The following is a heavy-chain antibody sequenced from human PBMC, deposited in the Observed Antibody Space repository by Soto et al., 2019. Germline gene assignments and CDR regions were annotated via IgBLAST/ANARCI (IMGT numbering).Heavy chain of an antibody. CDR2: ISGSGGST. J-gene: IGHJ4*02. Sequence: EVQLLESGGGLVQPGGSLRLSCAASGFTFSSYAMSWVRQAPGKGLEWGSAISGSGGSTYYADSVKGRFTISRDNSKNTLYLQMNRLRAEDTAVYYCAKGGRCSSTICQYFDYWGQGTLVTVSS. CDR1: GFTFSSYA. V-gene: IGHV3-23*01. D-gene: IGHD2-2*01. CDR3: AKGGRCSSTICQYFDY.